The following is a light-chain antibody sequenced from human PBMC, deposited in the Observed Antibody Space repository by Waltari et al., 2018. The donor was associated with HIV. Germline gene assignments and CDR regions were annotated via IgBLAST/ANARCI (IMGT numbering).Light chain of an antibody. J-gene: IGLJ3*02. CDR1: SSPNGSNS. V-gene: IGLV1-44*01. CDR3: AAWDDNLNGPV. CDR2: SNN. Sequence: QSVLTQPPSASGTPGQRVTISCSGNSSPNGSNSVKWYQLHPGTAPKLLIYSNNQRPSGIPDRFSGSKSGTSASLAISGLQSEDEADYYCAAWDDNLNGPVFGGGTKLTVL.